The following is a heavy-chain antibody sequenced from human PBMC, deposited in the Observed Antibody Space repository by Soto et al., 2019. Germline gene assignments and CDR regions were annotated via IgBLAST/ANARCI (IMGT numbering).Heavy chain of an antibody. CDR1: GFTFTNYA. CDR2: ISGGGSIT. J-gene: IGHJ4*02. CDR3: AKTFRGGYSSSWYYFDY. D-gene: IGHD6-13*01. Sequence: GGSLRLSCAASGFTFTNYAMTWVRQAPGKGLEWVSTISGGGSITYYADSLKGRFTISRDNSKNTLYLQINSLRAEDTAVYYCAKTFRGGYSSSWYYFDYWGQGNLVTVSS. V-gene: IGHV3-23*01.